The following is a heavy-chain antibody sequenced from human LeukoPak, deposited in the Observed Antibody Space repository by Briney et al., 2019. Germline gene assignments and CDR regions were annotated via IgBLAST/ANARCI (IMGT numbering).Heavy chain of an antibody. V-gene: IGHV1-8*01. Sequence: GASVKASCKASGYTFTSYDINWVRQATGQGLEWMGWMNPNSGNTGYAQKFQGRVTMTRNTSISTAYMELSSLRSEDTAVYYCARRSGRGYYDSSGYPWGQGTLVTVSS. J-gene: IGHJ5*02. CDR2: MNPNSGNT. CDR1: GYTFTSYD. CDR3: ARRSGRGYYDSSGYP. D-gene: IGHD3-22*01.